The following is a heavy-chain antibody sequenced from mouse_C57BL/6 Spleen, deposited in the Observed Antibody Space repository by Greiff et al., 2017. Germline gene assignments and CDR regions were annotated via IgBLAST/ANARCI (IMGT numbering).Heavy chain of an antibody. V-gene: IGHV1-69*01. CDR3: ARDDSYAMDY. Sequence: QVQLKQPGAELVMPGASVKLSCKASGYTFTSYWMHWVKQRPGQGLEWIGEIDPSDSYTNYNQKFKGKSTLTVDKSSSTAYMQLSSLTSEDSAVYYCARDDSYAMDYWGQGTSVTVSS. CDR2: IDPSDSYT. CDR1: GYTFTSYW. D-gene: IGHD2-12*01. J-gene: IGHJ4*01.